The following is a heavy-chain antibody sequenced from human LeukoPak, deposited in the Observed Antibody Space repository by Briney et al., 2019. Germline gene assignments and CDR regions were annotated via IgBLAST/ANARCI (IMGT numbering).Heavy chain of an antibody. Sequence: SETLSLTCAVSGYSISSGYYWGWIRQPPGKGLEWIGSIYHSGSTYYNPSLKSRVTISVDTSKNQFSLKLSSVTAADTAVYYCASCNLRFLDLDYWGQGTLVTVSS. CDR2: IYHSGST. J-gene: IGHJ4*02. D-gene: IGHD3-3*01. CDR3: ASCNLRFLDLDY. CDR1: GYSISSGYY. V-gene: IGHV4-38-2*01.